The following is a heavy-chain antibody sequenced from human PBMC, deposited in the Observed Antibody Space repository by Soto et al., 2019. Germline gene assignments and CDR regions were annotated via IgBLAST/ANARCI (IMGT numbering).Heavy chain of an antibody. CDR1: GGTFSSYA. D-gene: IGHD3-10*01. V-gene: IGHV1-69*01. CDR2: IIPIFGTA. CDR3: ACSMVRGVLPYPWYFDL. J-gene: IGHJ2*01. Sequence: QVQLVQSGAEVKKPGSSVKVSCKASGGTFSSYAISWVRQAPGQGLEWMGGIIPIFGTANYAQKFQGRVTITADESTSTAYMELSSLRSEDTAVYYCACSMVRGVLPYPWYFDLWGRGTLVTVFS.